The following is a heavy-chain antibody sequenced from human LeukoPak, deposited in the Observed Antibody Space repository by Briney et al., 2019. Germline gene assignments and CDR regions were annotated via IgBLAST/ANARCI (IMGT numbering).Heavy chain of an antibody. D-gene: IGHD3-9*01. CDR3: ARLRYFDSSHYFDY. V-gene: IGHV3-7*01. J-gene: IGHJ4*02. CDR2: IKQDGSEK. CDR1: GFTFSGYW. Sequence: GGSLRLSCAASGFTFSGYWMNWVRQAPGKGLEWMANIKQDGSEKYYVDPVKGRFTISRDNAKNLLYLQMNSLRAEDTAVYYCARLRYFDSSHYFDYWGRGTLVTVSS.